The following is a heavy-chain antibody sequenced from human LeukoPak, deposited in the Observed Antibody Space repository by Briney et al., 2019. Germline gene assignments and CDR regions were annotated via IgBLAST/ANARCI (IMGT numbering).Heavy chain of an antibody. CDR3: ARFASIYFDY. CDR2: IYTSGST. J-gene: IGHJ4*02. V-gene: IGHV4-4*09. CDR1: GGPISSYY. Sequence: PSETLSLTCTVSGGPISSYYWSWLRQPTGKGLEWIGYIYTSGSTNYNPSLKSRFTISVDTSKNQCSLKLSSVTAAYTAVYYGARFASIYFDYWGQGTLVTVSS. D-gene: IGHD2-21*01.